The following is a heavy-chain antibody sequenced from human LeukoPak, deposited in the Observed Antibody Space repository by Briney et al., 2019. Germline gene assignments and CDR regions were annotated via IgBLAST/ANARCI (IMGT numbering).Heavy chain of an antibody. D-gene: IGHD3-16*01. CDR3: AKDYAVGSIDY. V-gene: IGHV3-23*01. Sequence: GGSLRLSCVASGFTFSTFAMIWVRQPPGKGLEWVSSIFPSGGEIHYADSVRGRFTISRDNSKSTLSLQMESLRAEDTALYYCAKDYAVGSIDYWGQGTLVTVSS. CDR2: IFPSGGEI. J-gene: IGHJ4*02. CDR1: GFTFSTFA.